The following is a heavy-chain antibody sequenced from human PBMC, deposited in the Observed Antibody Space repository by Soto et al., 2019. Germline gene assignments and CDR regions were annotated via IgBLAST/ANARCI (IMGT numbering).Heavy chain of an antibody. CDR3: TATPRNGMGV. V-gene: IGHV3-74*01. CDR1: GCRVSDYG. Sequence: EVQLVESGGGLVQPGGSLRLACAGSGCRVSDYGMHWVRQAPGKGLVWVSRVSNEGSKEYADFVKGRFTLSKDNAKNTWYLEMDRLSVEETALYYCTATPRNGMGVWGQGTKVPVAS. J-gene: IGHJ6*02. CDR2: VSNEGSK.